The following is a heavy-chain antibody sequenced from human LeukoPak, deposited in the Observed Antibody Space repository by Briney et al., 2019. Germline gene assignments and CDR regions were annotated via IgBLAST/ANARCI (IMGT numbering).Heavy chain of an antibody. CDR1: GGSITGYY. V-gene: IGHV4-34*01. D-gene: IGHD4-17*01. J-gene: IGHJ4*02. CDR3: ARGLRRVYSDY. CDR2: IDDSGDT. Sequence: SETLSLTCAVYGGSITGYYWSWIRQPPGKGLEWIGEIDDSGDTNFNPSLGRRVHIVIETSRKQCSVKVRSVPAENTAVYYCARGLRRVYSDYWGQGALVTVSS.